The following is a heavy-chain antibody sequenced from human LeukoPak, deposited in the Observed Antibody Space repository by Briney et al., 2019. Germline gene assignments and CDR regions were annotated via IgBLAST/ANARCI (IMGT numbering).Heavy chain of an antibody. V-gene: IGHV4-61*02. D-gene: IGHD3-16*01. Sequence: PSETLSLTCTVSGGSISSGSYYWSWIRQPAVKGLEWIGRIYTSGSTNYNPSLKSRDTISVDTAKNQFSLKLSSVTAADTAVYYCARGGGDYWGQGTLVTVSS. CDR2: IYTSGST. J-gene: IGHJ4*02. CDR3: ARGGGDY. CDR1: GGSISSGSYY.